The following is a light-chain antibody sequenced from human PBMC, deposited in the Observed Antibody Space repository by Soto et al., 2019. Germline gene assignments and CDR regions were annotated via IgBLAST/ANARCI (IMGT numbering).Light chain of an antibody. J-gene: IGKJ1*01. CDR3: QQYGSSGT. CDR1: QSVSNNY. V-gene: IGKV3-20*01. CDR2: GAS. Sequence: EIVLTQSPGTLSLSPGERATLSCRASQSVSNNYLAWYQQKPGQAPRLLIYGASNRATGIPDRFSGSGSGTDSTLTISRLEPEDFAVYYCQQYGSSGTFGQGTKVDI.